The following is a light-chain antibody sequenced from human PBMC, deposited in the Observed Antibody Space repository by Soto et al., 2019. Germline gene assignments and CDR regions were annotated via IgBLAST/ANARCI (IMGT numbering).Light chain of an antibody. CDR2: GAS. J-gene: IGKJ2*01. V-gene: IGKV3-20*01. Sequence: EIVLTQSPGTLSLSPGERATLSCRASQSVSSSYLAWYQQKPGQAPRLLIYGASCRATGIPDRFSGSGSGTDFTLTISRLEPEDFAVYYCQHYGSSPRYTFGQGTKLEIK. CDR1: QSVSSSY. CDR3: QHYGSSPRYT.